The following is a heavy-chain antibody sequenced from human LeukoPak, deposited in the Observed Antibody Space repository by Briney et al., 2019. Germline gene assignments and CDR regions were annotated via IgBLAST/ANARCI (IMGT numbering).Heavy chain of an antibody. CDR1: GGSFSGYY. CDR2: INHSGST. J-gene: IGHJ4*02. D-gene: IGHD6-19*01. Sequence: SETLSLTCAVYGGSFSGYYWSWIRQPPGKGLEWIGEINHSGSTNYNPSLKSRVTISVDTSKNQFSLKLSSVAAADTAVYYCVVYRSGWRRGVFDYWGQGTLVTVSS. V-gene: IGHV4-34*01. CDR3: VVYRSGWRRGVFDY.